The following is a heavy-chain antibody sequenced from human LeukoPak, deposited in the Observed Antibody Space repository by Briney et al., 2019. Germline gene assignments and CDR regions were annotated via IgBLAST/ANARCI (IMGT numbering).Heavy chain of an antibody. CDR1: GGSISGYY. D-gene: IGHD2-2*01. Sequence: SETLSLTCAVSGGSISGYYWSWIRQPPGKGLEWIGYIYYAGTTIYNPSLKSRLTLSVDTSKNQFSLELTSVTAADTAVYFCARHPPVPVFQNGLDVWGQGTTVTVSS. CDR2: IYYAGTT. V-gene: IGHV4-59*08. CDR3: ARHPPVPVFQNGLDV. J-gene: IGHJ6*02.